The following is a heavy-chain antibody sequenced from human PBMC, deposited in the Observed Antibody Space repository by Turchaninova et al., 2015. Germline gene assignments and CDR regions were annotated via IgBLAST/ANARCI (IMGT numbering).Heavy chain of an antibody. V-gene: IGHV3-48*03. J-gene: IGHJ4*02. CDR3: ARALYSNHGTY. CDR1: GFTFNTYE. D-gene: IGHD4-11*01. Sequence: EVQLVASGGGWVQPGGSLGRSYEASGFTFNTYEMNWVRQTPGRGLEWVSYISASGSTIHYADSVKGRFTISRDNAKNALFLQMDSLRAEDTAVYYCARALYSNHGTYWGQGTLLTVSS. CDR2: ISASGSTI.